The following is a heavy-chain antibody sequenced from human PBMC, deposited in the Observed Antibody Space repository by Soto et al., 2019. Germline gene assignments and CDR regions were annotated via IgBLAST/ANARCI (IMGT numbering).Heavy chain of an antibody. CDR1: GFIFSTYG. D-gene: IGHD4-17*01. Sequence: QVQLVESGGGVVQPGRSLRLSCAASGFIFSTYGMHWFRQAPGKGLEWLSVISYDGNNKYYADSVKGRFTISRDNSKNTLWLQLDSLRNEDTAVYYCAKDLLLTTITTVGDWGQGTLVTVSS. V-gene: IGHV3-30*18. CDR2: ISYDGNNK. J-gene: IGHJ4*02. CDR3: AKDLLLTTITTVGD.